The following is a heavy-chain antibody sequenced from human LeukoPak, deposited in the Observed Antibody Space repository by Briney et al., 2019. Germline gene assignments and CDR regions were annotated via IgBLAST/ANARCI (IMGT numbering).Heavy chain of an antibody. Sequence: PSETLSLTCTVSGDSISSGDYYWSWIRQPAGKGLEWIGRISSSGSTNYNPSLKSRVTISVDTSKNQFSLKLSSVTAADTAVYFCAGGPYSYDSSGAFDIWAKGQWSPSLQ. CDR1: GDSISSGDYY. CDR2: ISSSGST. V-gene: IGHV4-61*02. J-gene: IGHJ3*02. CDR3: AGGPYSYDSSGAFDI. D-gene: IGHD3-22*01.